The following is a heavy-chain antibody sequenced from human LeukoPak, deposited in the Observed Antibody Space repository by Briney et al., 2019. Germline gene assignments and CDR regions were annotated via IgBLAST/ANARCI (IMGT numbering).Heavy chain of an antibody. J-gene: IGHJ4*02. V-gene: IGHV3-23*01. CDR3: AKDGSYYFDY. CDR2: VGGTDGRT. Sequence: GGSLRLSCAASGLTFSTYNMNCVRQAPGKGLEWVSAVGGTDGRTYYAAFVKGRFTIYRDNSKNTLYLQMNSLRAEDTAVYYCAKDGSYYFDYWGQGTLVTVSS. CDR1: GLTFSTYN.